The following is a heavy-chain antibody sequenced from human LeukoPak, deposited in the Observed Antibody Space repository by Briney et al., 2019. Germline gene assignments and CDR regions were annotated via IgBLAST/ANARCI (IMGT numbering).Heavy chain of an antibody. CDR3: ASKVVPAANPYYYYYYMDV. CDR2: IYSGGST. V-gene: IGHV3-53*01. J-gene: IGHJ6*03. Sequence: GGSLRLSCAASGFTVSSNYMNWVRQAPGKGLEWVSVIYSGGSTYYADSVKGRFTISRDNSKNTLYLQMNSLRAEDTAVYYCASKVVPAANPYYYYYYMDVWGEGTTVTISS. D-gene: IGHD2-2*01. CDR1: GFTVSSNY.